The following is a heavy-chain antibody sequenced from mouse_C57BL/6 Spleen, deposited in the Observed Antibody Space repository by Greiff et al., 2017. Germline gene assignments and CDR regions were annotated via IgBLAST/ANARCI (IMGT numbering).Heavy chain of an antibody. CDR1: GYTFTSYG. D-gene: IGHD2-1*01. CDR2: IYPRSGNT. V-gene: IGHV1-81*01. CDR3: APSGNYEEY. Sequence: QVQLKESGAELARPGASVKLSCKASGYTFTSYGISWVKQRTGQGLEWIGEIYPRSGNTYYNEKFKGKATLTADKSSSTAYMELRSLTSEDSAVYFCAPSGNYEEYWGQGTTLTVSS. J-gene: IGHJ2*01.